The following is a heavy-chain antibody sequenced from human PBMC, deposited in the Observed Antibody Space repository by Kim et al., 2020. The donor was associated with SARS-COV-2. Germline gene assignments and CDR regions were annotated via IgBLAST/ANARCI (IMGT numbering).Heavy chain of an antibody. CDR2: ISSSSYT. V-gene: IGHV3-11*05. CDR3: ARGVVSTSPFHLFDY. Sequence: GGSLRLSCAASGFTFSDYYMSWIRQAPGKGLEWVSYISSSSYTNYADSVKGRFTISRDNAKNSLYLQMNSLRAEDTAVYYCARGVVSTSPFHLFDYWGQGTLVTVSS. CDR1: GFTFSDYY. D-gene: IGHD2-2*01. J-gene: IGHJ4*02.